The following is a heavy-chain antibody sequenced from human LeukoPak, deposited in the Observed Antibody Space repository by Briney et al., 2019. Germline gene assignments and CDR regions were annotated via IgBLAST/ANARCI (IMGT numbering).Heavy chain of an antibody. CDR3: VRVGSVAGSDYLDY. V-gene: IGHV3-72*01. D-gene: IGHD6-19*01. Sequence: GGSLRLSCAVSGFTYSDHFLDWVRQAPGKGLEWVGRCRNKAKSYTTEYAASVKGRFTISRDDSKNSLSLQMNSLKTEDTAVYYCVRVGSVAGSDYLDYWGQGTLVTVSS. CDR2: CRNKAKSYTT. CDR1: GFTYSDHF. J-gene: IGHJ4*02.